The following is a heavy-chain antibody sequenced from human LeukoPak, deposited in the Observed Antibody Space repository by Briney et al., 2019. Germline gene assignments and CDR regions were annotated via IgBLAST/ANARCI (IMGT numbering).Heavy chain of an antibody. CDR1: GFTFSSYG. V-gene: IGHV3-30*18. CDR2: ISYDGSNK. CDR3: AKQSCTNGVCYTGTHFDY. Sequence: GRSLRLSCAASGFTFSSYGMYWVRQAPGKGLEWVAVISYDGSNKYYADSVKGRFTISRDNSKNTLYLQMNSLRAEDTAVYYCAKQSCTNGVCYTGTHFDYWGQGTLVTVSS. D-gene: IGHD2-8*01. J-gene: IGHJ4*02.